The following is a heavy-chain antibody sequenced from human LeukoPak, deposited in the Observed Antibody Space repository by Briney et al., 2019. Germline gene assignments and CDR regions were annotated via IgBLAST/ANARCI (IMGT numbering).Heavy chain of an antibody. CDR1: GYTFTGYY. CDR3: ARSRRSGSYLVDY. D-gene: IGHD3-10*01. J-gene: IGHJ4*02. CDR2: ISGYNGNA. V-gene: IGHV1-18*04. Sequence: ASVKVSCKASGYTFTGYYMHWVRQAPGQGLEWMGWISGYNGNANYPQKLQGRVTMTTDTSTSTAYMELRSLRSDDTAVYYCARSRRSGSYLVDYWGQGTLVTVSS.